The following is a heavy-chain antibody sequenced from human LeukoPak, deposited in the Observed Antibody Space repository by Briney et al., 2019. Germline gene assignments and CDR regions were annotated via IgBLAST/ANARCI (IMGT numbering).Heavy chain of an antibody. V-gene: IGHV4-30-4*01. J-gene: IGHJ4*02. D-gene: IGHD3-9*01. CDR3: ARDPGGRDYDILTGYSNYYFDY. Sequence: TSETLSLTCTVSGGSISSGDYYWSWIRQPPGKGLEWIGYIYYSGSTYYNPSLKSRVTISVDTSKNQFSLKLSSVTAADTAVYYCARDPGGRDYDILTGYSNYYFDYWGQGTLVTVSS. CDR1: GGSISSGDYY. CDR2: IYYSGST.